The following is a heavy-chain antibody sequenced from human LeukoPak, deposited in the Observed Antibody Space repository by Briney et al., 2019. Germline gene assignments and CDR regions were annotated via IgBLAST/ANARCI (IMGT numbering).Heavy chain of an antibody. V-gene: IGHV1-18*01. D-gene: IGHD6-13*01. Sequence: ASVKVSCKASGYTFTNYGISWVRQAPGQGLEWMGWISVYTGNTNCAQKLQGRVTMTTDTSTTTAYMELRSLRSDDTAVYYCARGRAAAGTYYFDYWGQGTLVTVSS. CDR3: ARGRAAAGTYYFDY. J-gene: IGHJ4*02. CDR2: ISVYTGNT. CDR1: GYTFTNYG.